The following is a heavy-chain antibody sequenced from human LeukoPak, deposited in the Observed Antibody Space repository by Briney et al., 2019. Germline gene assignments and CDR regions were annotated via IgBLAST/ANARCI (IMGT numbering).Heavy chain of an antibody. CDR2: ISSSSSYI. D-gene: IGHD5-24*01. V-gene: IGHV3-21*01. Sequence: GGSLRLSCAASGFTSSSYSMNWVRQAPGKGLEWVSSISSSSSYIYYADSVKGRFTISRDNAKNSLYLQMNSLRAEDTAVYYCASNVEMATADAFDIWGQGTMVTVSS. J-gene: IGHJ3*02. CDR3: ASNVEMATADAFDI. CDR1: GFTSSSYS.